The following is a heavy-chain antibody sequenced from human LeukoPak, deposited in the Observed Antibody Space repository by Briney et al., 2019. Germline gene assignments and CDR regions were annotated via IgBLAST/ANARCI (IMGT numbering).Heavy chain of an antibody. CDR2: IYYSGST. CDR1: GGSFSGYY. Sequence: SETLSLTCAVYGGSFSGYYWSWIRQPPGKGLEWIGYIYYSGSTNYNPSLKSRVTISVDTSKNQFSLKLSSVTAADTAVYYCARGGVGTHWFDPRGQGTLVTVSS. J-gene: IGHJ5*02. CDR3: ARGGVGTHWFDP. V-gene: IGHV4-59*01. D-gene: IGHD3-3*01.